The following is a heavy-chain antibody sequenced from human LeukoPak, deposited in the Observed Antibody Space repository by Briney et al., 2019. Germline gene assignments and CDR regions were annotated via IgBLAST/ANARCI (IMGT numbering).Heavy chain of an antibody. CDR2: ISDRGGTT. CDR1: GFTFSSYA. D-gene: IGHD2-15*01. V-gene: IGHV3-23*01. J-gene: IGHJ4*02. CDR3: AKVTSAGSCYQSDY. Sequence: ESLRLSCAASGFTFSSYAMAWVRQARGKGLEWVSGISDRGGTTYYADSVEGRFTISRDNSKNTLYLQMNNLGAEDTAVYYCAKVTSAGSCYQSDYWGQGTLVTVSS.